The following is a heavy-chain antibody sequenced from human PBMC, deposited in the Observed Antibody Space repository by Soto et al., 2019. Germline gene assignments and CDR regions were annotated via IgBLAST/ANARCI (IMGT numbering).Heavy chain of an antibody. J-gene: IGHJ6*02. Sequence: GESLKISCKGSGYSFTSYWISWVRQMPGKGLEWMGRIDPSDSYTNYSPSFQGHVTISADKSISTAYLQWSSLKASDTAMYYCAILSGLLWFGELARGMDVWGQGTTVTVSS. CDR3: AILSGLLWFGELARGMDV. CDR1: GYSFTSYW. CDR2: IDPSDSYT. D-gene: IGHD3-10*01. V-gene: IGHV5-10-1*01.